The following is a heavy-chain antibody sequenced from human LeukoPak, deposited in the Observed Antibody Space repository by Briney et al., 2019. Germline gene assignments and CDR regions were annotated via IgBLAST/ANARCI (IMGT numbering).Heavy chain of an antibody. CDR3: ARLYQQSKWKYYYYYMDV. CDR2: VFDSGST. D-gene: IGHD1-1*01. Sequence: SETLSLTCSVSGASFSTNYWSWIRQPPGRGLEWIGYVFDSGSTNYNPSLKSRVTISVDTSTKQFSLRLSSVTAADTAVYYCARLYQQSKWKYYYYYMDVWGKGTTVTVSS. V-gene: IGHV4-59*01. CDR1: GASFSTNY. J-gene: IGHJ6*03.